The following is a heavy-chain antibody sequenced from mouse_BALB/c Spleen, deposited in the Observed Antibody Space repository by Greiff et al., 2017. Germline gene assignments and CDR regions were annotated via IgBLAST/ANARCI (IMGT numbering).Heavy chain of an antibody. Sequence: QVHVKQSGAELARPGASVKLSCKASGYTFTDYYINWVKQRTGQGLEWIGEIYPGSGNTYYNEKFKGKATLTADKSSSTAYMQLSSLTSEDSAVYFCARPTARAWFAYWGQGTLVTVSA. D-gene: IGHD3-2*01. CDR2: IYPGSGNT. V-gene: IGHV1-77*01. CDR1: GYTFTDYY. CDR3: ARPTARAWFAY. J-gene: IGHJ3*01.